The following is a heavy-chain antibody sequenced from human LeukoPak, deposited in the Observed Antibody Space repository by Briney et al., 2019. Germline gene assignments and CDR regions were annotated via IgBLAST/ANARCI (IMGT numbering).Heavy chain of an antibody. J-gene: IGHJ4*02. V-gene: IGHV3-48*03. CDR3: AKDGEDIVPDY. CDR1: GFTFSSFE. D-gene: IGHD2-15*01. Sequence: GGSLRLSCADSGFTFSSFEMKWVRQAPGKGLEWGSYISSGGSTIYYADSVKGRFTISRDNSKNTPYLQLNSLRAEDTPVYYCAKDGEDIVPDYWGQGTLVTVSS. CDR2: ISSGGSTI.